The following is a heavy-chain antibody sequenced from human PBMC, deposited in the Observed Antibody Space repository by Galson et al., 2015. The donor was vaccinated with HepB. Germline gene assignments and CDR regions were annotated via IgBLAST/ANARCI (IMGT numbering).Heavy chain of an antibody. Sequence: SLRLSCAASGFTFSNAWMNWVRQAPGKGLEWVGRIKSKTDGGTTDYAAPVKGRFTISRDDSKNTLYLQMNSLKTEDTAVYYCTTDRFDWSYTLEYFQHWGQGTLVTVSS. V-gene: IGHV3-15*07. J-gene: IGHJ1*01. CDR3: TTDRFDWSYTLEYFQH. D-gene: IGHD1-26*01. CDR2: IKSKTDGGTT. CDR1: GFTFSNAW.